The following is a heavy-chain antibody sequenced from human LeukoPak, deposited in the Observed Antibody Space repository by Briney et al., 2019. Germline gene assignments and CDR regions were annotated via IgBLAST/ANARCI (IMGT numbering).Heavy chain of an antibody. V-gene: IGHV1-46*01. CDR1: GYTFTSYY. Sequence: ASVKVSCKASGYTFTSYYMHWVRQAPGQGLEWMGIINPSGGSTSYAQKFQGRVTMTEDTSTDTAYMELSSLRSEDTAVYYCAKDYYGMDVWGQGTTVTVSS. CDR3: AKDYYGMDV. CDR2: INPSGGST. J-gene: IGHJ6*02.